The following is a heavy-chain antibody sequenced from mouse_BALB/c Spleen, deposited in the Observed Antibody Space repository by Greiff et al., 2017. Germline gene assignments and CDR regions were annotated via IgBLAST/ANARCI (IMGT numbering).Heavy chain of an antibody. CDR2: ISDGGSYT. CDR1: GFTFSDYY. CDR3: AREGLRRFAWFAY. V-gene: IGHV5-4*02. Sequence: EVQGVESGGGLVKPGGSLKLSCAASGFTFSDYYMYWVRQTPEKRLEWVATISDGGSYTYYPDSVKGRFTISRDNAKNNLYLQMSSLKSEDTAMYYCAREGLRRFAWFAYWGQGTLVTVSA. D-gene: IGHD2-4*01. J-gene: IGHJ3*01.